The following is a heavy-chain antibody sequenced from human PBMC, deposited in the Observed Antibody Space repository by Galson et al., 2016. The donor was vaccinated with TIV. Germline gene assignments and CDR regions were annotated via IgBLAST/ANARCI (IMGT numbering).Heavy chain of an antibody. CDR2: IKTKMEGGAT. Sequence: SLRLSCAVSGFTFSYAWMTWVRQAPGKGLEWVGRIKTKMEGGATDYAAVVKGSFTILRDDSKNMLYLQMKSLKTEDTGVYYCATESVVLGEHFYHGMELWGKGTTVVVSS. CDR3: ATESVVLGEHFYHGMEL. CDR1: GFTFSYAW. D-gene: IGHD2-15*01. J-gene: IGHJ6*04. V-gene: IGHV3-15*01.